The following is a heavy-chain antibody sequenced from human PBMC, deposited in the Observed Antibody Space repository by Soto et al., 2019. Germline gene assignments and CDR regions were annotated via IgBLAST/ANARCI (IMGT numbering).Heavy chain of an antibody. CDR3: AKGPITMIGIFDY. CDR1: GFTFSSYA. Sequence: PGESLKISCAASGFTFSSYAMSWVRQAPGKGLEWVSAISGSGGSTYYADSVKGRFTISRDNSKNTLYLQMNSLRAEDTAVYYCAKGPITMIGIFDYWGQGTLVTVSS. V-gene: IGHV3-23*01. CDR2: ISGSGGST. J-gene: IGHJ4*02. D-gene: IGHD3-22*01.